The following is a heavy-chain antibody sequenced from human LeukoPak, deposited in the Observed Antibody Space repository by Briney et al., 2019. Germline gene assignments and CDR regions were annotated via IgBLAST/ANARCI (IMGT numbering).Heavy chain of an antibody. J-gene: IGHJ6*02. CDR3: ARGQVLRYFDWLPGDYGMDV. CDR1: GFTFSDYG. Sequence: GGALRLSCTASGFTFSDYGMHWVRQAPGKGLEWVAIIWYDGYNKYYADSVRGRFTISRDNSKNTLYLQMNNLRAEDTAVYYCARGQVLRYFDWLPGDYGMDVWGQGTTVTVSS. V-gene: IGHV3-33*01. CDR2: IWYDGYNK. D-gene: IGHD3-9*01.